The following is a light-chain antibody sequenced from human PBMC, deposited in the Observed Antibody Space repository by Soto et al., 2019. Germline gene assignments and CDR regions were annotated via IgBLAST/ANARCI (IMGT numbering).Light chain of an antibody. CDR3: SSYTTTTTGV. CDR2: DVS. CDR1: SSDVGAYNY. Sequence: QSALTQPASVSGSPGQSITISCTGTSSDVGAYNYVSWFQQHPGKAPRLIIYDVSNRPSGVSNRFSGSKSGNTASLTISGLQAEDEADYYSSSYTTTTTGVFAGGTKLTVL. J-gene: IGLJ3*02. V-gene: IGLV2-14*01.